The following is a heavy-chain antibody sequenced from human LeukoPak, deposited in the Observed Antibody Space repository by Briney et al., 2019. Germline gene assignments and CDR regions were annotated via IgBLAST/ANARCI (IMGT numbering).Heavy chain of an antibody. D-gene: IGHD3-22*01. Sequence: SVKVSCKASGGTFSSYTISWVRQAPGQGLEWMGRIIPILGIANYAQKFRGRVTITADKSTSTAYMELSSLRSEDTAVYYCARDGYYYDSSGALDYWGQGTLVTVSS. CDR2: IIPILGIA. J-gene: IGHJ4*02. V-gene: IGHV1-69*04. CDR1: GGTFSSYT. CDR3: ARDGYYYDSSGALDY.